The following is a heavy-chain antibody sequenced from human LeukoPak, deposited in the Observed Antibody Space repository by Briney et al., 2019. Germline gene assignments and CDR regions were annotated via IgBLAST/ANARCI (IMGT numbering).Heavy chain of an antibody. V-gene: IGHV4-59*01. CDR2: IYYSGST. Sequence: SETLSLTRTVSGGSISSYYWSWIRQPPGKGLEWIGYIYYSGSTNYNPSLKSRVTISVDTSKNQFSLKLSSVTAADTAVYYCARGLGFGELLVDYWGQGTLVTVSS. D-gene: IGHD3-10*01. CDR3: ARGLGFGELLVDY. J-gene: IGHJ4*02. CDR1: GGSISSYY.